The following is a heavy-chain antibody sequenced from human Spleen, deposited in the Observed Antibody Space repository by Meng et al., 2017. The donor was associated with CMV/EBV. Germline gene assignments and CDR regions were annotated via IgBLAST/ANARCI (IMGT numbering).Heavy chain of an antibody. V-gene: IGHV1-69*06. D-gene: IGHD1-26*01. CDR1: GGNFRRHA. J-gene: IGHJ6*02. Sequence: SVKVTCKASGGNFRRHAISWVRQAPGQGLEWLGGIIPMSNAANYAQRFQGRVTITADKSTSTAYMELSSLRSEDTAVYYCARGLVVVGATTTWYYGMDVWGQGTTVTVSS. CDR3: ARGLVVVGATTTWYYGMDV. CDR2: IIPMSNAA.